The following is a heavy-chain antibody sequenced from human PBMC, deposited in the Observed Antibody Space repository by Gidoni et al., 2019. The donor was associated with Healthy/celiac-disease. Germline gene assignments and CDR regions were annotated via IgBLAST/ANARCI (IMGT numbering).Heavy chain of an antibody. V-gene: IGHV3-30*18. CDR2: ISYDGSNK. J-gene: IGHJ3*02. CDR1: GFTFRSSG. Sequence: QVQLVESGGGVVQPGRSLRLSCAASGFTFRSSGMHWVRQAPGKGLEWVAVISYDGSNKYYADSVKGRFTISRDNSKNTLYLQMNSLRAEDTAVYYCAKDWGSSSVARGAFDIWGQGTMVTVSS. D-gene: IGHD6-6*01. CDR3: AKDWGSSSVARGAFDI.